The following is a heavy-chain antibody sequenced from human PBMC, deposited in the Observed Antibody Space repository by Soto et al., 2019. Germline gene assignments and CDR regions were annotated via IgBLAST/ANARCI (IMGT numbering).Heavy chain of an antibody. CDR2: ISWNSGSI. Sequence: LRLSCAASGFTFDDYAMHWVRQAPGKGLEWVSGISWNSGSIGYADSVKGRFTISRDNAKNSLYLQMSSLRAEDTALYYCAKFSGGSYIDYWGQGPLVTVSS. V-gene: IGHV3-9*01. CDR1: GFTFDDYA. J-gene: IGHJ4*02. D-gene: IGHD1-26*01. CDR3: AKFSGGSYIDY.